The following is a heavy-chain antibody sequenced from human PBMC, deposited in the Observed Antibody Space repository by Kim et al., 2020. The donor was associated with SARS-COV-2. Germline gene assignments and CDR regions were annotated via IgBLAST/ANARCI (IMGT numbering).Heavy chain of an antibody. J-gene: IGHJ4*02. CDR1: GFTFSNAW. V-gene: IGHV3-15*01. Sequence: GGSLRLSCAASGFTFSNAWMSWVRQAPGKGLEWVGRIKSKTDGGTTDYTAPVKGRFTISRDDSKNTLYLQMNSLKTEDTAVYYCTTGDYDSSGYYYLDYWGQGTLVTVSS. CDR2: IKSKTDGGTT. CDR3: TTGDYDSSGYYYLDY. D-gene: IGHD3-22*01.